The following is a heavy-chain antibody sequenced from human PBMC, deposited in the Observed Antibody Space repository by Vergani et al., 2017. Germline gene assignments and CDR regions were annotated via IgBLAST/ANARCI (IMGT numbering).Heavy chain of an antibody. Sequence: QVQLVQSGAEVKKPGSSVKVSCKASGGTFSSYAISWVRQAPGQGLEWMGGIIPIFGTANYAQKFKGRVTITAAKSTSTAYMELSSLRSEDTAVYYCARVDCSSTSCYDYYYYMDVWGKGTTVTVSS. CDR2: IIPIFGTA. J-gene: IGHJ6*03. CDR3: ARVDCSSTSCYDYYYYMDV. V-gene: IGHV1-69*06. CDR1: GGTFSSYA. D-gene: IGHD2-2*01.